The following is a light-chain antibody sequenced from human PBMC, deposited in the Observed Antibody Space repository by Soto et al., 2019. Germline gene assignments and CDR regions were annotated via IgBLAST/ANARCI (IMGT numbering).Light chain of an antibody. Sequence: IPIYQSPSTVSASVGDRVTITCRASQSISSWLAWYQQKPGKAPNLLIYKASSLESGVPSRFSGSGSGTEFTLTISSLQPDDFATYYCQQYNTYSPFGQVAKV. J-gene: IGKJ1*01. CDR3: QQYNTYSP. V-gene: IGKV1-5*03. CDR2: KAS. CDR1: QSISSW.